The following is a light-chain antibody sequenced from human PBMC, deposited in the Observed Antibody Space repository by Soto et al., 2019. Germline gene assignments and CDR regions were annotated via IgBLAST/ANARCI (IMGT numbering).Light chain of an antibody. CDR3: QQYATSPLT. CDR1: QSVSNNY. V-gene: IGKV3-20*01. Sequence: EIVLTHFPGTLSLSPGERATLSCRASQSVSNNYLAWYQQKPGQAPRLVIFGASNRATGIPDRFSASGSGTEFTLTISRLEPEDVAVYYCQQYATSPLTFGHGTKVGI. J-gene: IGKJ1*01. CDR2: GAS.